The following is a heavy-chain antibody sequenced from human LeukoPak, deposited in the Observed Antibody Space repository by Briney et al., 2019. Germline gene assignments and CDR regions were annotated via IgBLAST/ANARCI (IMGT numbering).Heavy chain of an antibody. D-gene: IGHD5-18*01. Sequence: ASVKVSCKASGYTFIIYDINWVRQATGQGLEWMGWINTNTGNPTYAQGFTGRFVFSLDTSVSTAYLQISSLKAEDTAVYYCARVGQLWLRYWGQGTLVTVSS. J-gene: IGHJ4*02. CDR3: ARVGQLWLRY. CDR1: GYTFIIYD. V-gene: IGHV7-4-1*02. CDR2: INTNTGNP.